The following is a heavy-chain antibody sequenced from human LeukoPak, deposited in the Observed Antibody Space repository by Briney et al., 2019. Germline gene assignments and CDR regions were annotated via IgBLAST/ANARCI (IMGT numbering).Heavy chain of an antibody. CDR3: ARGAHRPRYDSSGYWSKSYWYFDL. Sequence: SETLSLTCTVSGGSISSSNYYWGWIRQPPGKGLEWIGSIYYSGSTYYNPSLKSRVTISVDTSKNQFSLKLSSVTAADTAVYYCARGAHRPRYDSSGYWSKSYWYFDLWGRGTLVTVSS. J-gene: IGHJ2*01. CDR1: GGSISSSNYY. V-gene: IGHV4-39*07. D-gene: IGHD3-22*01. CDR2: IYYSGST.